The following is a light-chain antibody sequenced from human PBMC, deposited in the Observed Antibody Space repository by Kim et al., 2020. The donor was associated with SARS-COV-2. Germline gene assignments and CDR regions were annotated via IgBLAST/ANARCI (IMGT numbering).Light chain of an antibody. V-gene: IGKV3-15*01. Sequence: EIVMTQSPATLSVSPGERATLSCRASHSVRSNLAWYQQKPGQAPRLLIYGASTRATGVPARFSGSGSGTEFTLTISSLQSEDFAVYYCQQSNNWLTFGGGTKVDIK. CDR1: HSVRSN. CDR2: GAS. J-gene: IGKJ4*01. CDR3: QQSNNWLT.